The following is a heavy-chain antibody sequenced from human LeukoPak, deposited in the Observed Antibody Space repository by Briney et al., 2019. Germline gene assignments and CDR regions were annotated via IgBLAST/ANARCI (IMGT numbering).Heavy chain of an antibody. V-gene: IGHV1-46*01. Sequence: ASVKVSCKASGYTFTSYYMHWVRQAPGQGLEWMGIINPSGGSTSYAQKFQGRVTMTRDMSTSTVYMELSSLRSEDTAAYYCARGAYDFWSGTGYYYYYMDVWGKGTTVTVSS. D-gene: IGHD3-3*01. CDR2: INPSGGST. CDR1: GYTFTSYY. CDR3: ARGAYDFWSGTGYYYYYMDV. J-gene: IGHJ6*03.